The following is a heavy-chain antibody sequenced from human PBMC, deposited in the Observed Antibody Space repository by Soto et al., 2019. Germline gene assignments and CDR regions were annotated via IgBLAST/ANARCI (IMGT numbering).Heavy chain of an antibody. CDR3: ARDLFDFWSGYLWYFDY. D-gene: IGHD3-3*01. Sequence: GGSLRLSCAASGFTFSSYSMNWVRQAPGKGLEWVSSISSSSSYIYYADSVKGRFTISRDNAKNSLYLQMNSLRAEDTAVYYCARDLFDFWSGYLWYFDYWGQGTLVTVSS. V-gene: IGHV3-21*01. CDR2: ISSSSSYI. CDR1: GFTFSSYS. J-gene: IGHJ4*02.